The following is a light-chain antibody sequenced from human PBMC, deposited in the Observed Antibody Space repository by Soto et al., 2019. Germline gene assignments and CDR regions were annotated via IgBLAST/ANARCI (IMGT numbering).Light chain of an antibody. CDR1: QSVTNNY. Sequence: EIVLTQSPGTLSLSPGERATLSCRASQSVTNNYLAWYQQKPGQAPRLLIYGASTRATGIPDRFSGGGSGTDFTLTISRLEPEDFAVYYCQHYVNSPQFTSGPGTKVDIK. J-gene: IGKJ3*01. V-gene: IGKV3-20*01. CDR3: QHYVNSPQFT. CDR2: GAS.